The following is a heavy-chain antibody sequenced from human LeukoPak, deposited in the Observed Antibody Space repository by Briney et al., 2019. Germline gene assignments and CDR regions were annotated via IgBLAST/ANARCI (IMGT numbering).Heavy chain of an antibody. CDR2: IFYSGST. D-gene: IGHD4-17*01. V-gene: IGHV4-39*07. CDR1: GGSISTSNYY. Sequence: PSETLSLTCTVSGGSISTSNYYWGWIRQPPGNGLEWIGNIFYSGSTYYSPSLKSRVTISLDASRNQFSLKLNSVTAAGTAVYYCASLGGDYYYYYMDVWGKGTTVTISS. CDR3: ASLGGDYYYYYMDV. J-gene: IGHJ6*03.